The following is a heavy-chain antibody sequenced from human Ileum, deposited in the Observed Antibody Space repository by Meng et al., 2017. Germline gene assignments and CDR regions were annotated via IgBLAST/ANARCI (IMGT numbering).Heavy chain of an antibody. D-gene: IGHD3-10*01. J-gene: IGHJ6*02. V-gene: IGHV3-30*02. CDR2: IRYDGSNT. CDR1: GFIFSNYG. Sequence: GVSLRLSCAASGFIFSNYGMIWVRQAPGKGLEWVALIRYDGSNTYYEDSVKGRFTISRDNSKNTLYLQMNSLRDEDTAVYYCARDLRGLRGGITGAAGTDVWGQGTTVTVSS. CDR3: ARDLRGLRGGITGAAGTDV.